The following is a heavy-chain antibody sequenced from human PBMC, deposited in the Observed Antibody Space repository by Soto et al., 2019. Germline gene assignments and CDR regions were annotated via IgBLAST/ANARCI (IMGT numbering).Heavy chain of an antibody. Sequence: QVHLVQSGAEVKKPGASVKVSCMASGYNFIAQNIHWVRQAPGLGLEWMGKMNPNSGGSDYAQEFQGRVNVTRDTSISTFYMELNSLNSDDTAVYYCARERHLNSPSDAFDLWGQGTMVIVSS. CDR2: MNPNSGGS. J-gene: IGHJ3*01. D-gene: IGHD1-7*01. V-gene: IGHV1-2*02. CDR1: GYNFIAQN. CDR3: ARERHLNSPSDAFDL.